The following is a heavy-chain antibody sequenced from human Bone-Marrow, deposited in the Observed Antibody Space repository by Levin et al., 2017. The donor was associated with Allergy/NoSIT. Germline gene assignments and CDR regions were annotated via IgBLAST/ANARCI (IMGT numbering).Heavy chain of an antibody. CDR1: GGSISSSNW. Sequence: PSETLSLTCAVSGGSISSSNWWSWVRQPPGKGLEWIGEIYHSGSTNYNPSLKSRVTISVDKSKNQFSLKLSSVTAADTAVYYCARGIVPALTYSSGWYFKGTTLDYWGQGTLVTVSS. J-gene: IGHJ4*02. D-gene: IGHD6-19*01. CDR2: IYHSGST. CDR3: ARGIVPALTYSSGWYFKGTTLDY. V-gene: IGHV4-4*02.